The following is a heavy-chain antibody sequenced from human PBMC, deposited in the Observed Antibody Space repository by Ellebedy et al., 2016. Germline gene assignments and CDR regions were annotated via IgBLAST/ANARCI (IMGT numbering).Heavy chain of an antibody. Sequence: GGSLRLSXAASGFTFSITGMTWVRQAPGKGLEWVATIDFRGTGTYYGDSVKGRFIVSRDNTKNSLFLQMNSLEVEDTAVYYCARDGREWSRDCWGQGSLVTVSS. J-gene: IGHJ4*02. CDR1: GFTFSITG. CDR2: IDFRGTGT. D-gene: IGHD3-3*01. V-gene: IGHV3-21*06. CDR3: ARDGREWSRDC.